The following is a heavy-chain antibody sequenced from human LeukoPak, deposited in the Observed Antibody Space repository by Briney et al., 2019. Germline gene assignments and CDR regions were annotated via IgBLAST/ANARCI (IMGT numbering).Heavy chain of an antibody. Sequence: PGGSLRLSCAASAFTFSIYSMNWVRQAPGKGLEWNSYIRSSPSTIFYADSVKGRFTVSRDDARNSLYLQMNSLRDEDTAVYYCARDHAYAFDVWGQGTVVTVSS. CDR2: IRSSPSTI. CDR3: ARDHAYAFDV. D-gene: IGHD2-2*01. CDR1: AFTFSIYS. J-gene: IGHJ3*01. V-gene: IGHV3-48*02.